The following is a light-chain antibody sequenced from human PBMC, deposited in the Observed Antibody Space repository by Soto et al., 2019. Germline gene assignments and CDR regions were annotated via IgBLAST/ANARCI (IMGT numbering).Light chain of an antibody. V-gene: IGKV3-11*01. CDR3: QQRSDWPPT. CDR2: DAS. CDR1: QSVSRY. Sequence: IVLTQSPATLSLSPGERATISCRASQSVSRYLAWYQQKPGQAPRLLIYDASNRATGIPARFSGSGSGTDFTLTISSLEPEDFAVYYCQQRSDWPPTFGEGTKVHIK. J-gene: IGKJ4*01.